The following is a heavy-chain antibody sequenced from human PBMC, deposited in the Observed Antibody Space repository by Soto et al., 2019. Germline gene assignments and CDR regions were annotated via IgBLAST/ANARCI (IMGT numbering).Heavy chain of an antibody. D-gene: IGHD5-12*01. CDR3: AREIDSWLRLGELRAENWFDP. V-gene: IGHV3-33*01. J-gene: IGHJ5*02. CDR1: GFTFSSYG. CDR2: IWYDGSNK. Sequence: QVQLVESGGGVVQPGRSLRLSCAASGFTFSSYGMHWVRQAPGKGLEWVAVIWYDGSNKYYADSVKGRFTISRDNSKNTLYLQMNSLRAEDTAVYYCAREIDSWLRLGELRAENWFDPWGQGTLVTFSS.